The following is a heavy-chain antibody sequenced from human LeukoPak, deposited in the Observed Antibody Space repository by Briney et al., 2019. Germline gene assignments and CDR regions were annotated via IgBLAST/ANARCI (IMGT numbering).Heavy chain of an antibody. J-gene: IGHJ6*03. CDR2: IIPISGTA. CDR3: ARARYYDSSPNYYYYYMDV. Sequence: GASVKVSCKASGGTFSSYAISWVRQAPGQGLEWMGGIIPISGTANYAQKFQGRVTITADKSTSTAYMELSSLRSEDTAVYYCARARYYDSSPNYYYYYMDVWGKGTTVTVSS. CDR1: GGTFSSYA. V-gene: IGHV1-69*06. D-gene: IGHD3-22*01.